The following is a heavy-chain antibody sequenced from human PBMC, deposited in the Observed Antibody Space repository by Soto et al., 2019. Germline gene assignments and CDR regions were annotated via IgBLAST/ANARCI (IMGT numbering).Heavy chain of an antibody. CDR1: GFTFSTYA. D-gene: IGHD2-8*02. CDR3: AKGDDAGGYDKAWFDP. J-gene: IGHJ5*02. Sequence: EVQLLESGGGLAQPGGSLRLSCAASGFTFSTYAMSWVRQAPGKGLEWVSAITNWGGSTYYADSVKGRFTISRDNSKTTLYLQMNSLRTEDTALYYCAKGDDAGGYDKAWFDPWGRGTLVTVSS. V-gene: IGHV3-23*01. CDR2: ITNWGGST.